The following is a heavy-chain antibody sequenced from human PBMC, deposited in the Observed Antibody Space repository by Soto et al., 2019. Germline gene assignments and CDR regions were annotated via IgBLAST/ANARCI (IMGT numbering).Heavy chain of an antibody. Sequence: QVQLVQSGAEVNKPGASVNVSCKASGYTFTGYYMNWVRQAPGQGLEWMGWINPNSGGTNYAQKFQGRVTMTRDTSISTAYMELRRLVSDANAVYYCEITSRSWYTWFVPRGQGTLVTVSS. D-gene: IGHD6-13*01. CDR2: INPNSGGT. V-gene: IGHV1-2*02. CDR1: GYTFTGYY. J-gene: IGHJ5*02. CDR3: EITSRSWYTWFVP.